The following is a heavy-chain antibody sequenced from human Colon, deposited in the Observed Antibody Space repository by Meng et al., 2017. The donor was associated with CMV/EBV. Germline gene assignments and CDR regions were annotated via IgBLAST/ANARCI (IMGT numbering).Heavy chain of an antibody. Sequence: GSLRLSCTVSKSFSSNYYWGWIRQPPGKGLEWIGTIYHSGTTHYNPSLKSRVTISVDTSKNQFSLTMNSVTAADTAMYYCARVVTPPYSGTFLSPYYFDYWGQGTLVTVSS. CDR2: IYHSGTT. CDR1: KSFSSNYY. V-gene: IGHV4-38-2*02. D-gene: IGHD1-26*01. J-gene: IGHJ4*02. CDR3: ARVVTPPYSGTFLSPYYFDY.